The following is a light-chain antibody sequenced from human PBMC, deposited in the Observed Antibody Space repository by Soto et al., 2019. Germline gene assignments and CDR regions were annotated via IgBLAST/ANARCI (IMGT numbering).Light chain of an antibody. V-gene: IGKV3-20*01. J-gene: IGKJ4*01. CDR3: QQYGYLVT. CDR2: GAS. CDR1: QSITNNY. Sequence: EIVLTQSPGTLFLSPGERATLSCRASQSITNNYLAWYQQKPGRAHRLLIYGASSRATGIPDRFSGSGSGTDFTLTISRLEPEDFAMYYCQQYGYLVTFGGGTKVEIK.